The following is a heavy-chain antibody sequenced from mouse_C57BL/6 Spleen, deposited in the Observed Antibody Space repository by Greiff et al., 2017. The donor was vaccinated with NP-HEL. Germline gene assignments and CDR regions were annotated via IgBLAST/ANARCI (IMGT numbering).Heavy chain of an antibody. V-gene: IGHV1-4*01. Sequence: VKLVESGAELARPGASVKMSCKASGYTFTSYTMHWVKQRPGQGLEWIGYINPSSGYTKYNQKFKDKATLTADKSSSTAYMQLSSLTSEDSAVYYCASDGTFGDFDYWGQGTTLTVSS. CDR3: ASDGTFGDFDY. J-gene: IGHJ2*01. CDR2: INPSSGYT. CDR1: GYTFTSYT. D-gene: IGHD4-1*01.